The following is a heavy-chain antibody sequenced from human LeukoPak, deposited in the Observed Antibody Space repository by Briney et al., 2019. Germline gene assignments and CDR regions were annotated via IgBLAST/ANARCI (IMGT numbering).Heavy chain of an antibody. CDR1: GFTFSSYS. CDR2: ISSSSSTI. Sequence: GSLRLSCAASGFTFSSYSMNWVRQAPGKGLEWVSYISSSSSTIYYADSVKGRFTISRDNAKNSLYLQMNSLRAEDTAVYYCARDGMANDIFKLQGAPTFGYWGQGTLVTVSS. V-gene: IGHV3-48*04. J-gene: IGHJ4*02. CDR3: ARDGMANDIFKLQGAPTFGY. D-gene: IGHD3-9*01.